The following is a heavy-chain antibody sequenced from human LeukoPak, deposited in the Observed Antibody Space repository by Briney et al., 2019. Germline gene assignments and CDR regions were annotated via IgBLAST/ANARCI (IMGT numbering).Heavy chain of an antibody. CDR1: GFTFSDYY. CDR2: MSSRGYPT. Sequence: GGSLRLSCLASGFTFSDYYMSWVRQAPGKGLEWISYMSSRGYPTYYAESVKGRFTISRDDAKNTLYLQMHNLRADDTAVYFCARVGIALTSPFNYWGLGTLVAVSS. D-gene: IGHD1-1*01. J-gene: IGHJ4*02. CDR3: ARVGIALTSPFNY. V-gene: IGHV3-11*01.